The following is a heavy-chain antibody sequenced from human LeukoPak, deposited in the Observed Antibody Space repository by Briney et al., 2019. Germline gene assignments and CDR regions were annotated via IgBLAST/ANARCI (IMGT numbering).Heavy chain of an antibody. CDR1: GYRFNAYW. CDR2: ISSSGGST. D-gene: IGHD5-12*01. Sequence: GESLKISCKGSGYRFNAYWIAWVRQMPGKGLEWVSGISSSGGSTYYADSVKGRFTISRDNSKNTLYLQMNSLRAEDTAVYYCAKDSYSAYDSDAFDIWGQGTMVTVSS. J-gene: IGHJ3*02. CDR3: AKDSYSAYDSDAFDI. V-gene: IGHV3-23*01.